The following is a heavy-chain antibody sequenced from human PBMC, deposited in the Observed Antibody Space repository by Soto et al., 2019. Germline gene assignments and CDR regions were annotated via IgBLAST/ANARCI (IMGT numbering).Heavy chain of an antibody. V-gene: IGHV3-74*01. J-gene: IGHJ6*02. Sequence: GGSLRLSCAASGFTFSSYWMHWVRQAPGKGLVWVSRINSDGSSTCYADSVKGRFTISRDNAKNTLYLQMNSLRAEDTAVYYCARWYSSGWYDYYGMDVWGQGTTVTVSS. D-gene: IGHD6-19*01. CDR2: INSDGSST. CDR1: GFTFSSYW. CDR3: ARWYSSGWYDYYGMDV.